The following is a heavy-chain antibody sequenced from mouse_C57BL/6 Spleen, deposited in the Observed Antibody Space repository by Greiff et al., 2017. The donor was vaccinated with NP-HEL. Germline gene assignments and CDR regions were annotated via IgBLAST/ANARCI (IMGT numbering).Heavy chain of an antibody. D-gene: IGHD1-1*01. CDR2: IDPSDSYT. Sequence: QVQLQQPGAELVMPGASVKLSCKASGYTFTSYWMHWVKQRPGQGLEWIGEIDPSDSYTNYNQKFKGKSTLTVDKSSSPAYMQLSSLTSEDSAVYYCARVITTVVADWYFDVWGTGTTVTVSS. CDR1: GYTFTSYW. CDR3: ARVITTVVADWYFDV. J-gene: IGHJ1*03. V-gene: IGHV1-69*01.